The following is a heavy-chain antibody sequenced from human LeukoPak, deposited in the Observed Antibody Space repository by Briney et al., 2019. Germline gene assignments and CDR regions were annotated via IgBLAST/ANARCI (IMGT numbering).Heavy chain of an antibody. Sequence: ASVKVSCKASGYTFTSYDINWVRQATGQGLEWMGWMNPNSGNTGYAQKFQGRVTITADKSTSTAYMELSSLRSEDTAVYYCAISDRTPLYDSSGYYSPDWGQGTLVTVSS. D-gene: IGHD3-22*01. V-gene: IGHV1-8*01. CDR1: GYTFTSYD. CDR3: AISDRTPLYDSSGYYSPD. CDR2: MNPNSGNT. J-gene: IGHJ4*02.